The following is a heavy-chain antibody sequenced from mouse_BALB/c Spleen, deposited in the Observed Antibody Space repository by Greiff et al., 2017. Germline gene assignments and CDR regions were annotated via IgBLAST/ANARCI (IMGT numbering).Heavy chain of an antibody. CDR2: INPSSGYT. CDR1: GYTFTSYT. J-gene: IGHJ2*01. Sequence: QVQLQQSGAELARPGASVKMSCKASGYTFTSYTMHWVKQRPGQGLEWIGYINPSSGYTNYNQKFKDKATLTADKSSSTAYMQLSSLTSEDSAVYYCARLGAAGDCFDYWGQGTTLTVSS. V-gene: IGHV1-4*01. CDR3: ARLGAAGDCFDY.